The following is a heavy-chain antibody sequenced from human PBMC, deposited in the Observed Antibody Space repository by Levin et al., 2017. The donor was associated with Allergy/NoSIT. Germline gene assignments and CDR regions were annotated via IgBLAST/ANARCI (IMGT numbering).Heavy chain of an antibody. J-gene: IGHJ4*02. V-gene: IGHV4-34*01. D-gene: IGHD6-19*01. CDR1: GGSFSGYY. Sequence: SETLSLTCAVYGGSFSGYYWSWIRQPPGKGLEWIGEINHSGSTNYNPSLKSRVTISVDTSKNQFSLKLSSVTAADTAVYYCARASTSKWLTFDYWGQGTLVTVSS. CDR3: ARASTSKWLTFDY. CDR2: INHSGST.